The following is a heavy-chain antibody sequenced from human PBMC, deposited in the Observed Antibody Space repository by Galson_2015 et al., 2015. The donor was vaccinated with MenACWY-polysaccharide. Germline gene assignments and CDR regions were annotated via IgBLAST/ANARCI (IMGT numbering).Heavy chain of an antibody. CDR1: GDSVSSNSAA. CDR3: ASARAYSYGEGWYFDY. V-gene: IGHV6-1*01. Sequence: CAISGDSVSSNSAAWNWIRQSPSRGLEWLGRTYYRSKWYNDYAVSVKSRITINPDTSKNQFSLQLNSVTPDDTAVYYCASARAYSYGEGWYFDYWGQGTLVAVSS. J-gene: IGHJ4*02. D-gene: IGHD5-18*01. CDR2: TYYRSKWYN.